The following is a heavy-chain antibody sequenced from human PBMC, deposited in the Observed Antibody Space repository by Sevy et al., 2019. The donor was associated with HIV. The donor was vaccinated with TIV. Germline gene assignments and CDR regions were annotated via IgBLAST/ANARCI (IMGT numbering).Heavy chain of an antibody. V-gene: IGHV1-69*13. CDR3: AGDDARSRGAGYPDAFDI. CDR1: GGTFSSYA. J-gene: IGHJ3*02. Sequence: ASVKVSCKASGGTFSSYAISWVRQAPGQGLEWMGGIIPNFGTANYAQQFQGRVTVTADESTCTAYMELGSLGSEDTAVDYCAGDDARSRGAGYPDAFDIWGQGTMVTVSS. D-gene: IGHD1-26*01. CDR2: IIPNFGTA.